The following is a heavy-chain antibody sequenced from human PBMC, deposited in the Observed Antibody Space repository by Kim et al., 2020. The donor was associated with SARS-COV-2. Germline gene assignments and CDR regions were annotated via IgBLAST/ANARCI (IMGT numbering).Heavy chain of an antibody. V-gene: IGHV5-10-1*01. Sequence: GESLKISCKGSGYSFTSYWISWVRQMPGKGLEWMGRIDPSDSYTNYSPSFQGHVTISADKSISTAYLQWSSLKASDTAMYYCARCSRVDGSGWGFDPWGQGTLVTVSS. CDR3: ARCSRVDGSGWGFDP. CDR2: IDPSDSYT. D-gene: IGHD3-10*01. J-gene: IGHJ5*02. CDR1: GYSFTSYW.